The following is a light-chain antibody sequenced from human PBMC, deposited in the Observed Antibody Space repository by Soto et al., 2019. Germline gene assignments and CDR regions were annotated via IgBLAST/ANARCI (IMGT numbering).Light chain of an antibody. CDR3: QSYDSDFVV. V-gene: IGLV6-57*04. Sequence: NFMLTQPHSVSESPGQTLSISCTRSSGSIANNYVQWYQQRPGSAPTTVIYENNQRLSGVPERFSGSTDGSSNSASLTISGLQTEDEADYYCQSYDSDFVVFGGGTKLTVL. CDR1: SGSIANNY. CDR2: ENN. J-gene: IGLJ2*01.